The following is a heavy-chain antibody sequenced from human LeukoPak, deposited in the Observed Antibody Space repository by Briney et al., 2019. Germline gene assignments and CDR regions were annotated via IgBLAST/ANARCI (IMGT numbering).Heavy chain of an antibody. CDR1: GYSISSGYY. D-gene: IGHD5-18*01. J-gene: IGHJ4*02. CDR3: ARDIEFPVDTAMVYIDY. Sequence: SETLSLTCTVSGYSISSGYYWGWIRQPPGKGLEWIGSIYHSGSTYYNPSLKSRVTISVDTSKNQFSLKLSSVTAADTAVYYCARDIEFPVDTAMVYIDYWGQGTLVTVSS. CDR2: IYHSGST. V-gene: IGHV4-38-2*02.